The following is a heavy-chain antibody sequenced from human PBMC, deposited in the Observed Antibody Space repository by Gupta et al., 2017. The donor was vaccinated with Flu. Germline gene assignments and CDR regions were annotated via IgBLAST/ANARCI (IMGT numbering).Heavy chain of an antibody. D-gene: IGHD1-7*01. Sequence: VQLVESGGGLVQPGRSLRLSCAASGFSFHDSTMHWVRQAPGKGLEWVSGSSWHGGGITYADSVQGRFTISRDNADNSLHLQMNSLRPEDTALYYCAKEKNYAFDMWGQGTMVTVSS. CDR2: SSWHGGGI. CDR3: AKEKNYAFDM. V-gene: IGHV3-9*01. CDR1: GFSFHDST. J-gene: IGHJ3*02.